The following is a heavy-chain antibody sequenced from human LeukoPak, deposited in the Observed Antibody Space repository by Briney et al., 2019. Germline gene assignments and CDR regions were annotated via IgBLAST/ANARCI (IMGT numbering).Heavy chain of an antibody. J-gene: IGHJ4*02. V-gene: IGHV3-23*01. CDR2: VRDSGGST. Sequence: GGSLRLSCAASGFTFSSYAMSWVRQAPWKGLEWVSTVRDSGGSTFYADSVKGQFTISRDNSKNTLYLQMNSLRAEDTAVYYCVKGGSSRSRWDYWGQGTLVTVSS. CDR1: GFTFSSYA. D-gene: IGHD6-13*01. CDR3: VKGGSSRSRWDY.